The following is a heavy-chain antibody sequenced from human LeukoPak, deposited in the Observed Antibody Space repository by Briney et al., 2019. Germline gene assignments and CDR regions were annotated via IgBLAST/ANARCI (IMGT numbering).Heavy chain of an antibody. CDR3: ASSTHGDFWSGYLDAFDI. D-gene: IGHD3-3*01. V-gene: IGHV3-23*01. J-gene: IGHJ3*02. CDR1: GFTFSSYA. Sequence: TGGSLRLSCAASGFTFSSYAMSWVRQAPGKGLEWVSVISGSGGGAYYADSVKGRFTISRDNSKNTLYLQMSSLRAEDTAVYYCASSTHGDFWSGYLDAFDIWGQGTMVTVSS. CDR2: ISGSGGGA.